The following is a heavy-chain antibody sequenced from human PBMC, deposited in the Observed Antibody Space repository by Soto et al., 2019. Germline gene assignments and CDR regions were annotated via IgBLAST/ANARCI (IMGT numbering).Heavy chain of an antibody. D-gene: IGHD6-6*01. CDR2: ISGSGGST. V-gene: IGHV3-23*01. CDR3: AKMGSSSSGEYYYYMDV. CDR1: GFTFSSYA. Sequence: GSLRLSCAASGFTFSSYAMSWVRQAPGKGLEWVSAISGSGGSTYYADSVKGRFTISRDNSKNTLYLQMNSLRAEDTAVYYCAKMGSSSSGEYYYYMDVWGKGTTVTVSS. J-gene: IGHJ6*03.